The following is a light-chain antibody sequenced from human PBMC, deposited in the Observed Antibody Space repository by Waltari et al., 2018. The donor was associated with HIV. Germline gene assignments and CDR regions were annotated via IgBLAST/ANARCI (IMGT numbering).Light chain of an antibody. V-gene: IGKV1-5*03. CDR2: KAS. CDR1: QSISSW. CDR3: QQYNSYST. J-gene: IGKJ1*01. Sequence: DIQMTQTPSTLLASVVDRVTITCRASQSISSWWAWYQQKPGKAPKLLIYKASNLESGVPSRFSGSGSGTEFTLTISSLQPDDFATYYCQQYNSYSTFGQGTKVEIK.